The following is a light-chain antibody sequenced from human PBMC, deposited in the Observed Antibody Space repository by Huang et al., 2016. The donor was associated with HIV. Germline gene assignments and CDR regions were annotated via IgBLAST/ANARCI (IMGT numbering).Light chain of an antibody. CDR2: GAS. J-gene: IGKJ1*01. CDR1: QTVLYSSNNKNY. Sequence: DIVLTQSPDSLAVSLGGRATIHCKSSQTVLYSSNNKNYLAWYQQKPGQPPKLLIYGASTRESGVPDRFSGSGSGTDFTLTISSLQAADVAVYYCHQYYRSPWTFGQGTKVEIK. V-gene: IGKV4-1*01. CDR3: HQYYRSPWT.